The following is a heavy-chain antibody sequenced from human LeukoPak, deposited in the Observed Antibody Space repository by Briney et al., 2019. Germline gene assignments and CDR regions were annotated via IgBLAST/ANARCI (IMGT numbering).Heavy chain of an antibody. V-gene: IGHV4-39*07. CDR1: GGSISTSRYQ. J-gene: IGHJ4*02. CDR3: ARDRWNDVPFDY. CDR2: IFYRGST. D-gene: IGHD1-1*01. Sequence: SETLSLTCNVSGGSISTSRYQWGWIRQPPGKGREWFGNIFYRGSTYYNPSLRSRVTISVDTSKNQFSLKLTSVTAADTAVYYCARDRWNDVPFDYWGQGTLVTVSS.